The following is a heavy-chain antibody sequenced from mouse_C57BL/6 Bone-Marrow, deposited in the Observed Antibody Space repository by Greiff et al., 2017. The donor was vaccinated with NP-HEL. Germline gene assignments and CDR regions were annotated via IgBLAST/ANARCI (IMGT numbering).Heavy chain of an antibody. CDR1: GFTFSSYG. CDR2: ISSGGSYT. J-gene: IGHJ1*03. V-gene: IGHV5-6*01. D-gene: IGHD1-1*01. Sequence: EVKLVESGGDLVKPGGSLKLSCAASGFTFSSYGMSWVRQTPDKRLEWVATISSGGSYTYYPDSVKGRFTISRDNAKNTLYLQMSSLKSEDTAMYYCARREGTITTVVAPSYWYFDVWGTGTTGTVSS. CDR3: ARREGTITTVVAPSYWYFDV.